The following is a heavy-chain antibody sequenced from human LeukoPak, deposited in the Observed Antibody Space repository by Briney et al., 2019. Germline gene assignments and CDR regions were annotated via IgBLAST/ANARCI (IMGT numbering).Heavy chain of an antibody. CDR2: INPSGGST. CDR1: GYTFISHN. D-gene: IGHD5-24*01. Sequence: GASVKVSCKASGYTFISHNMHWARQAPRHGLEWMGMINPSGGSTTYAQKFQGRVTMTRDTSTSTVYMELSSLRSEDTAVYFCARDLRRHVYNRDWYFDLWGRGTLVTVFS. CDR3: ARDLRRHVYNRDWYFDL. V-gene: IGHV1-46*01. J-gene: IGHJ2*01.